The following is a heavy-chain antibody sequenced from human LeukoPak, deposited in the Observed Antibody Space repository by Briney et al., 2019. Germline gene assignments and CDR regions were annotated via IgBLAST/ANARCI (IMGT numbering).Heavy chain of an antibody. D-gene: IGHD4-17*01. Sequence: ASEKVSCKASGGTFSSYAISWVRQAPGQGLEWMGGIIPIFGTANYAQKFQGRVTITADESTSTAYMELSSLRSEDTAVYYCARALMTTVTTLDYWGQGTLVTVSS. J-gene: IGHJ4*02. CDR2: IIPIFGTA. V-gene: IGHV1-69*13. CDR3: ARALMTTVTTLDY. CDR1: GGTFSSYA.